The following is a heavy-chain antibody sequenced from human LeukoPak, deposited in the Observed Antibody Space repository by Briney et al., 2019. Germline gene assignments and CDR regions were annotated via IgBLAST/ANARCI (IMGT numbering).Heavy chain of an antibody. D-gene: IGHD4-11*01. V-gene: IGHV3-21*01. J-gene: IGHJ6*03. CDR3: ARDMRDYMDYYYSSMDV. CDR2: ISSSSSYI. CDR1: GFTFSSYS. Sequence: PGGSLRLSCAASGFTFSSYSMNWVRQDPWKGLEWVSSISSSSSYIYYADSVKGRFTISRDNAKNSLHLQMNSLRAEDTAVYYCARDMRDYMDYYYSSMDVWGKGTTVTVSS.